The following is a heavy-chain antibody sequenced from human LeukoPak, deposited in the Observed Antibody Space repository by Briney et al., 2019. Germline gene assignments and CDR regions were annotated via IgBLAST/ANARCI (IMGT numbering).Heavy chain of an antibody. V-gene: IGHV3-72*01. J-gene: IGHJ3*02. D-gene: IGHD2-2*01. CDR1: GFTFSTHG. CDR2: TRNKANSYTT. Sequence: GGSLRLSCAASGFTFSTHGMSWVRQAPGKGLEWVGRTRNKANSYTTEYAASVKDRFTISRDDSEKSLYLQMNSLKTEDTAVYYCARVRYCSSTTCRGAFDIWGQGTMVTVSS. CDR3: ARVRYCSSTTCRGAFDI.